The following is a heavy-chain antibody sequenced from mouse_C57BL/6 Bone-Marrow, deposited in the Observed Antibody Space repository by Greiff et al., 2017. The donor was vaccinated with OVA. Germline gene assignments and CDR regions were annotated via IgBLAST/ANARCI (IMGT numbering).Heavy chain of an antibody. CDR3: TRRDY. Sequence: VQLQQSGAELVKPGASVKISCKASGYAFSSYWMNWVKQRPGKGLEWIGWIDPENGDTEYASKFQGKATITADTSSNTAYLQLSSLTSEDTAVYYCTRRDYWGQGTSVTVSS. V-gene: IGHV14-4*01. CDR2: IDPENGDT. CDR1: GYAFSSYW. J-gene: IGHJ4*01.